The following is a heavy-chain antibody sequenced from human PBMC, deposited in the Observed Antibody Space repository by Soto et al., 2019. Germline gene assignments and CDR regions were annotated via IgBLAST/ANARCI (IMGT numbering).Heavy chain of an antibody. Sequence: SETLPLTCTVSGGSISSYYWSWIRQPPEKGLEWIGYIYYSGSTNYNPSLKSRVTISVDTSKNQFSLKLSSVTAADTAVYYCASGYYYGSDFDYWGQGTLVTVSS. CDR2: IYYSGST. CDR3: ASGYYYGSDFDY. D-gene: IGHD3-10*01. CDR1: GGSISSYY. V-gene: IGHV4-59*01. J-gene: IGHJ4*02.